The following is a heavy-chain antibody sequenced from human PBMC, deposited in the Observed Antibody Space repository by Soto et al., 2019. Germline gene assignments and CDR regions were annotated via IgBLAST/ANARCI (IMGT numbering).Heavy chain of an antibody. J-gene: IGHJ4*02. CDR2: IGSSGSTI. V-gene: IGHV3-48*03. D-gene: IGHD3-22*01. Sequence: PWGSLRLSCAASGFTFSSYEMNWVRQAPGKGLEWVSYIGSSGSTIYYADSVKGRFTISRDNAKNSLYLQMNSLRAEDTAVYYCARLVVVMAGDYWGQGTLVTSPQ. CDR1: GFTFSSYE. CDR3: ARLVVVMAGDY.